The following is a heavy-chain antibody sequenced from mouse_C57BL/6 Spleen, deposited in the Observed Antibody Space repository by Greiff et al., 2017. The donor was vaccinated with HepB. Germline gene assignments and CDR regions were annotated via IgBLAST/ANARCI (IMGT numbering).Heavy chain of an antibody. Sequence: QVQLQQPGAELVRPGSSVKLSCKASGYTFTSYWMDWVKQRPGQGLEWIGNIYPSDSETHYNQKFKDKATLTVDKSSSTAYMQLSSLKSEDSAVYYCARRGVVSYFDVWGTGTTVTVSS. CDR3: ARRGVVSYFDV. V-gene: IGHV1-61*01. CDR2: IYPSDSET. CDR1: GYTFTSYW. J-gene: IGHJ1*03. D-gene: IGHD1-1*01.